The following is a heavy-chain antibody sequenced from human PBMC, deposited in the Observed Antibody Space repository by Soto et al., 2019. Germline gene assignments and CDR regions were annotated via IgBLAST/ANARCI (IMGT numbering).Heavy chain of an antibody. CDR3: ARGYTFPFDP. J-gene: IGHJ5*02. D-gene: IGHD1-26*01. V-gene: IGHV1-3*05. CDR1: GYTFTSYA. CDR2: INAGNGNT. Sequence: QVQLVQSGAEEKKPGASVKVSCKASGYTFTSYAMHWVRQAPGQRLEWMGWINAGNGNTKYSKNFKGTVTMTRDTSASMAYMELGSLRSEDTAVYYCARGYTFPFDPWGQGTLVTVSS.